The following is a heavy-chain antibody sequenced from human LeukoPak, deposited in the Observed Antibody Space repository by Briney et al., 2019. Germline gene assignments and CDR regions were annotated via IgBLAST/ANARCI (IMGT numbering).Heavy chain of an antibody. CDR2: INTNTGNP. Sequence: ASVKVSCKASGYTFTSYAMNWVRQAPGQGLEWMGWINTNTGNPTYAQGFTGRFVFSLDTSVSTAYLQISSLKAEDTAVYYCARDHVSGAPVNWFGELLPLSGNAFDIWGQGTMVTVSS. CDR3: ARDHVSGAPVNWFGELLPLSGNAFDI. V-gene: IGHV7-4-1*02. CDR1: GYTFTSYA. D-gene: IGHD3-10*01. J-gene: IGHJ3*02.